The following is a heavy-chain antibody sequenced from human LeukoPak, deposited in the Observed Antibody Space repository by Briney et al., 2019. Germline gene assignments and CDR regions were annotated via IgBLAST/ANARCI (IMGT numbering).Heavy chain of an antibody. Sequence: ASVKVSCKASGYTFTGHYIFWVRQAPGQGLEWMGWINPNSGATNYAQKFQGRVTMTRDTSINTAYMELSSLILDDTAVYFCRREDWWGQGTPVTVSS. CDR2: INPNSGAT. CDR3: RREDW. J-gene: IGHJ4*02. CDR1: GYTFTGHY. D-gene: IGHD3/OR15-3a*01. V-gene: IGHV1-2*02.